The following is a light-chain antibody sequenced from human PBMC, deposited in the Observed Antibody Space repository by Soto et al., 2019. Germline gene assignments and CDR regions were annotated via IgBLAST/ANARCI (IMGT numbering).Light chain of an antibody. J-gene: IGKJ1*01. V-gene: IGKV1-39*01. CDR2: AAS. CDR1: QGISTY. Sequence: IKMTQSPSSLSASVGDRVTITCRASQGISTYLNWYHQKPGKAPKLLIYAASSLQSGVPSRFSGSGSETDFTLTISSLQPEDFTTYSCQQSYSTTWTFGQGTKVAIK. CDR3: QQSYSTTWT.